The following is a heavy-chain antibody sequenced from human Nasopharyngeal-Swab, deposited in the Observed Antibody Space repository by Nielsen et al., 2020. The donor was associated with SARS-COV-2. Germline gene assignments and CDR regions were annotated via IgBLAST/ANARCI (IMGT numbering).Heavy chain of an antibody. Sequence: GGSLRLSCKGFGYSFTSYWISWVRQMPGKGLEWMGRIDPSDSYTNYSPSFQGHVTISADKSISTAYLQWSSLKASDTAMYYCARHWSDPGNWFDPWGQGTLVTVSS. CDR2: IDPSDSYT. V-gene: IGHV5-10-1*01. J-gene: IGHJ5*02. CDR1: GYSFTSYW. CDR3: ARHWSDPGNWFDP.